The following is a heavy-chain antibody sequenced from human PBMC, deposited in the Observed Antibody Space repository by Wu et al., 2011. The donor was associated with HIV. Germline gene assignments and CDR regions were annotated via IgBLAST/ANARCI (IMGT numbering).Heavy chain of an antibody. V-gene: IGHV1-69*06. J-gene: IGHJ2*01. D-gene: IGHD2-8*01. CDR3: ARAPNPGRYFDL. CDR2: IIPIFGTA. Sequence: EVKKPGSSVKVSCKASGGTLSSYAISWVRQAPGQGLEWMGRIIPIFGTANYAQKFQGRITISADTSTTTVYMDLSSLRSEDTAVYFCARAPNPGRYFDLWGRGTLVTVSS. CDR1: GGTLSSYA.